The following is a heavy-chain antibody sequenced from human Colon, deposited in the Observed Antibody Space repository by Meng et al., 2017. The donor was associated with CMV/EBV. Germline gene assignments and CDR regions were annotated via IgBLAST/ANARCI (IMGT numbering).Heavy chain of an antibody. D-gene: IGHD5-24*01. J-gene: IGHJ4*02. V-gene: IGHV3-23*01. CDR1: GFTFSSYA. CDR3: AKDLDTEMATIFDY. CDR2: ISGSGGST. Sequence: ASGFTFSSYAMSWVRQAPGKGLEWVSAISGSGGSTYYADSVKGRFTISRDNSKNTLYLQMNSLRAEDTAVYYCAKDLDTEMATIFDYWGQGTLVTVSS.